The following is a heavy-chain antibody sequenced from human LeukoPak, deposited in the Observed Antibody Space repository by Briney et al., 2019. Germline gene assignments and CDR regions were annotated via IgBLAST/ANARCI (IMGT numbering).Heavy chain of an antibody. D-gene: IGHD2-15*01. CDR2: VSRSRSHI. V-gene: IGHV3-21*05. Sequence: PVQPLDSPSVVSRSRSHISYADSLKGRFTMSSDNARNPLYLQMISLRADDTAVYYCARGLGYCSGGTCHHYFDYWGQGTLVTVSS. CDR3: ARGLGYCSGGTCHHYFDY. J-gene: IGHJ4*02.